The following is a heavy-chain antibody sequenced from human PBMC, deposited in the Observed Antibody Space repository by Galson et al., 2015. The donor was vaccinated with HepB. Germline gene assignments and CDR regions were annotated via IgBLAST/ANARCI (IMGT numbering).Heavy chain of an antibody. CDR2: ISSSGSII. CDR1: GFTFSSNE. D-gene: IGHD3-22*01. CDR3: ARAGRLIQSFDY. Sequence: SLRLSCEASGFTFSSNEMNWVRQAPGKGLEWLSYISSSGSIINYADSVEGRFTISRDNAKNALYLQMNGLRADDTAIYYCARAGRLIQSFDYWGQGTLVTVSS. J-gene: IGHJ4*02. V-gene: IGHV3-48*03.